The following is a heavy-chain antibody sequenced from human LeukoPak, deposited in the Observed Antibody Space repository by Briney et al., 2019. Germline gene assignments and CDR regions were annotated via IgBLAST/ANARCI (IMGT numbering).Heavy chain of an antibody. CDR3: ARPQVNDYGDCGI. V-gene: IGHV3-69-1*01. D-gene: IGHD4-17*01. CDR1: GFTFSDHY. CDR2: IDSGTTI. Sequence: GGSLRLSCAASGFTFSDHYMNWIRQAPGKGLEWVSYIDSGTTIYYADSVKGRFTISRDNAKNALLLQMNSLRAEDTAVYYCARPQVNDYGDCGIWGQGTMVAVSS. J-gene: IGHJ3*02.